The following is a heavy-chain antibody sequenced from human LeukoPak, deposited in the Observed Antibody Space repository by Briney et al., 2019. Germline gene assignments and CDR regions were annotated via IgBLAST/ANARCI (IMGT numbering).Heavy chain of an antibody. Sequence: SETLSLTCTVSGGSISSYWWSWIRQPPGKGLERVGYIYYTGSTNYNPSLKSRASMSVDTSKNQFSLKLSSVTAADTAVYYCARVRDQRIDYWGQGTLVTVSS. J-gene: IGHJ4*02. V-gene: IGHV4-59*01. CDR1: GGSISSYW. CDR3: ARVRDQRIDY. CDR2: IYYTGST.